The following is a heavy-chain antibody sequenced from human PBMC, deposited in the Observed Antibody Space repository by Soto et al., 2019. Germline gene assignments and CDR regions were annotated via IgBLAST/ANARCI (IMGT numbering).Heavy chain of an antibody. Sequence: QVQLVESGGGVVQPGRSLRLSCEASGFIFSSYGMHWVRQAPGKGLEWVAVIWYDGSDKYYADSVKGRFTISRDNSKNTLYLQMNSLRAEDTAVYYCARDIVPAAKYYFDSWGQGTLVTVSS. CDR2: IWYDGSDK. J-gene: IGHJ4*02. D-gene: IGHD2-2*01. CDR3: ARDIVPAAKYYFDS. V-gene: IGHV3-33*01. CDR1: GFIFSSYG.